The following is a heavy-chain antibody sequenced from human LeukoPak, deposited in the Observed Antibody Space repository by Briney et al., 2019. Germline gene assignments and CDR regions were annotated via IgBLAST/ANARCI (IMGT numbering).Heavy chain of an antibody. D-gene: IGHD6-19*01. CDR2: ISSSSSTI. J-gene: IGHJ3*02. CDR3: ARDVWWAVVVSTDAFDI. Sequence: PGGSLRLSCAASGFTFSDYYMSWIRQAPGKGLEWVSYISSSSSTIYYADSVKGRFTISRDNAKNSLYLQMNSLRAEDTAVYYCARDVWWAVVVSTDAFDIWGQGTMATVSS. V-gene: IGHV3-11*01. CDR1: GFTFSDYY.